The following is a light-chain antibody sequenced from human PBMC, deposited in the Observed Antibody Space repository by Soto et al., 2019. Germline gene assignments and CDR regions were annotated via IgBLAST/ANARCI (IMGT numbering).Light chain of an antibody. J-gene: IGLJ2*01. CDR2: DVS. CDR3: SSYTSSSTL. V-gene: IGLV2-14*01. CDR1: SSDVGGYNY. Sequence: QSALTQPASVSGSPGQSITISCTGTSSDVGGYNYVSWYQQHPGKAPKLMIYDVSNRPSGVSKRFSGSKSGNTASLTISGLQAEDEADYYCSSYTSSSTLFGGGTKPPVL.